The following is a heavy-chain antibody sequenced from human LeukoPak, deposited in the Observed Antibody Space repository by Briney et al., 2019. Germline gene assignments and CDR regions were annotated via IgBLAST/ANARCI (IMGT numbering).Heavy chain of an antibody. CDR3: VQNIPGTIEH. CDR1: GGSISSSSYY. V-gene: IGHV4-39*01. CDR2: IYPSGTT. D-gene: IGHD1-7*01. Sequence: SETLSLTCTVSGGSISSSSYYWGWIRQPPEKGLECVGNIYPSGTTYYNPSLKSRVTISIDTSKSQFSLRLSSVTATDTAIYYCVQNIPGTIEHWGQGTLVTVSS. J-gene: IGHJ1*01.